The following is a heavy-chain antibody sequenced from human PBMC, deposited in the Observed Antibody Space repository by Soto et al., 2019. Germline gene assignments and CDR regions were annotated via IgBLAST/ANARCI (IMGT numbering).Heavy chain of an antibody. J-gene: IGHJ4*02. CDR1: GGSISSSSYF. Sequence: SETLSLTCSVSGGSISSSSYFWGWIRQPPGKGLEWIGSMYYSGSTYYNPSLKSRVTISVDTSKNQFSLKLSSVTAADTAVYYCVRHPQWIIRAYWGQGSLVTGSS. V-gene: IGHV4-39*01. CDR2: MYYSGST. CDR3: VRHPQWIIRAY. D-gene: IGHD5-12*01.